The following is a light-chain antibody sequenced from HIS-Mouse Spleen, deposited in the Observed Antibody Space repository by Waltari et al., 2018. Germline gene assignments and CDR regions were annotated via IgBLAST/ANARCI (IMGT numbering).Light chain of an antibody. CDR1: QSISSW. CDR2: TAS. V-gene: IGKV1-5*03. J-gene: IGKJ2*01. Sequence: TRSPSTLSPSLENKVTIPCRASQSISSWLAWYQQKPGKAPKLLIYTASSLESGVPSRFSGSGSGTEFTLTISSLQPDDFATYYCQQHNSYPMYTFGEGTKLEIK. CDR3: QQHNSYPMYT.